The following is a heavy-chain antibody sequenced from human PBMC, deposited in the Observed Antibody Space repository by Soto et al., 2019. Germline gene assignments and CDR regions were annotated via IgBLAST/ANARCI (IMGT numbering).Heavy chain of an antibody. D-gene: IGHD3-22*01. V-gene: IGHV4-28*03. Sequence: PSETLSLTCAVSGYSISSSNWWGWIRQPPGKGLEWIGYIYYSGSTYYNPSLKSRVTISVDTSKNQFSLKLSSVTAADTAVYYCARGTNYDSSGTMGYWGQGTLVTVSS. CDR2: IYYSGST. CDR3: ARGTNYDSSGTMGY. J-gene: IGHJ4*02. CDR1: GYSISSSNW.